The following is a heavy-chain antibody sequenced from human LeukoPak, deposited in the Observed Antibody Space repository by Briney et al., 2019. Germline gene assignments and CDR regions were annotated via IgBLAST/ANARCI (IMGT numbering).Heavy chain of an antibody. V-gene: IGHV1-46*01. D-gene: IGHD6-19*01. CDR1: GYIFISYY. J-gene: IGHJ4*02. Sequence: ASVKVSCKASGYIFISYYMYWVRQAPGQGLEWMGIINPSGGSTSYAQKFQGRVTMTRDTSTSTVYMELSSLRSEDTAVYYCARGGGDRRGWYGGERTYYFDYWGQGTLVTVSS. CDR3: ARGGGDRRGWYGGERTYYFDY. CDR2: INPSGGST.